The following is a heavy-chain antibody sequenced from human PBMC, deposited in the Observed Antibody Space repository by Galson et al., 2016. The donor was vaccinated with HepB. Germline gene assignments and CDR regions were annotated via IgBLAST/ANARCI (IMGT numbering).Heavy chain of an antibody. D-gene: IGHD3-22*01. CDR3: ARGRNYYDSSGYTHRGFDP. CDR1: GGSITADNW. J-gene: IGHJ5*02. V-gene: IGHV4-4*02. Sequence: SETLSLTCAVSGGSITADNWWTWVRRPPGKGLEWIGEIYHSGNTNYNPSLRSRVTISVDKSKKKFSLTLNPEIAADTAVYYCARGRNYYDSSGYTHRGFDPWGQGALVTVSS. CDR2: IYHSGNT.